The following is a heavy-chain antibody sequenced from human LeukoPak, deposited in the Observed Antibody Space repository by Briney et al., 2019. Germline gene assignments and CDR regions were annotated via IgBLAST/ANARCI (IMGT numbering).Heavy chain of an antibody. CDR3: ARWDDSAWGFGN. Sequence: HSETLSLTCIVSGGSISSYSWNWIRQSPGKGLEWVGYISHSGTTSYNSSLKSRVTISVDTSKNQLSLKLTSVTAADTAVYYCARWDDSAWGFGNWGPGTLVTVSS. J-gene: IGHJ4*02. CDR1: GGSISSYS. V-gene: IGHV4-59*08. D-gene: IGHD6-19*01. CDR2: ISHSGTT.